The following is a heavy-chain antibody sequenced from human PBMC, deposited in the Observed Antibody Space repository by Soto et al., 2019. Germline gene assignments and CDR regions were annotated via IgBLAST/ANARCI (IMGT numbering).Heavy chain of an antibody. D-gene: IGHD2-8*02. CDR2: INHSGSS. Sequence: PSETLSLTCAVDGGSFSGYYWTWIRQPPGTGLEWIGEINHSGSSNYSPSLKSRVTISVDTSKNQFSLKLTSVTAADTAVYYCARDKITGLFDYWGQGTLVTVSS. CDR1: GGSFSGYY. V-gene: IGHV4-34*01. J-gene: IGHJ4*02. CDR3: ARDKITGLFDY.